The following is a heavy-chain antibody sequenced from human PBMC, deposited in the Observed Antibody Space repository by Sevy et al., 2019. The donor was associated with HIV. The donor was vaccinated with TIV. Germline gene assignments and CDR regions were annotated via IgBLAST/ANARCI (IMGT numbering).Heavy chain of an antibody. CDR1: GGTFRSYG. V-gene: IGHV1-69*13. J-gene: IGHJ3*02. Sequence: ASVKVSCKASGGTFRSYGISWVRQAPGQGLEWMGIFIPIFGTTNYAQTFQGRVTFTADESTSTAFMELSSLRSEETAVYYCARLYHDGSAVQAFDIWGQGTMVTVSS. D-gene: IGHD3-22*01. CDR3: ARLYHDGSAVQAFDI. CDR2: FIPIFGTT.